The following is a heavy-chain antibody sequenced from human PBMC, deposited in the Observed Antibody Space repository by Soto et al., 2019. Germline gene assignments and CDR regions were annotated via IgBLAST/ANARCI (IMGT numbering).Heavy chain of an antibody. V-gene: IGHV1-18*01. CDR2: ISTYNGDT. CDR3: ARAGAAPYYYYGMDV. D-gene: IGHD2-15*01. Sequence: QVQLVQSGAEVRKPGASVKVSCKASGYTFTSSGISWLRQAPGQGLEWMGWISTYNGDTNDAPKFQDRVTMTIDRSTITAYMELRSLRSADAAVYYCARAGAAPYYYYGMDVWGQGTRVTVSS. J-gene: IGHJ6*02. CDR1: GYTFTSSG.